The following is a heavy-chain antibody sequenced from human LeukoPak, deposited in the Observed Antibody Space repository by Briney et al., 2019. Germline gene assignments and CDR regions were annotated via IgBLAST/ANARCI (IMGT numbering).Heavy chain of an antibody. D-gene: IGHD5/OR15-5a*01. CDR3: ATSTPFDY. CDR1: GFTFSSYA. CDR2: ISYDGSNK. J-gene: IGHJ4*02. Sequence: GGSLRLSCAASGFTFSSYAMHWVRQAPGKGLEWVAVISYDGSNKYYADSVKGRFTISRDNSKNTLYLQMNSLRAEDTAVYYCATSTPFDYWGQGTLVTVSS. V-gene: IGHV3-30-3*01.